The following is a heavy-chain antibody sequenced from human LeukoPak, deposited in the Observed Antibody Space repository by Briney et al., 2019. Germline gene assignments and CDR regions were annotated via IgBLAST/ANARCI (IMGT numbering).Heavy chain of an antibody. CDR3: AKDAFGSGRNWFDP. V-gene: IGHV3-30*18. CDR1: GFTFSSYG. D-gene: IGHD6-19*01. CDR2: ISYDGSNK. J-gene: IGHJ5*02. Sequence: PGRSLRLSCAASGFTFSSYGMHWVRQAPGKGLEWVAVISYDGSNKYYADSVKGRFTISRDNSKNTLYLEMNSLRAEDTAVYYCAKDAFGSGRNWFDPWGQGTLVTVSS.